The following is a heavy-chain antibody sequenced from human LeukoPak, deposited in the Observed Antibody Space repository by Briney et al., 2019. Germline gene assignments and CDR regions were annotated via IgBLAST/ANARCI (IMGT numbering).Heavy chain of an antibody. V-gene: IGHV4-34*01. CDR1: GGSFSGYY. J-gene: IGHJ5*02. CDR2: INHSGST. CDR3: ARRVPRSPRSYYYDSSGYYYERWFDP. Sequence: KSSETLSLTCAVYGGSFSGYYWSWIRQPPGKGLEWIGEINHSGSTNYNPSLKSRDTISVDTSKNQFSLKLSSVTAADTAVYYCARRVPRSPRSYYYDSSGYYYERWFDPWXQXTLVTVSS. D-gene: IGHD3-22*01.